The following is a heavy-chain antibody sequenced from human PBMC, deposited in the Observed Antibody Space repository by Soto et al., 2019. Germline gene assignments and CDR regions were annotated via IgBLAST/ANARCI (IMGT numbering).Heavy chain of an antibody. V-gene: IGHV3-30-3*01. Sequence: QVQLVESGGGVVQPGRSLRLSCAASGFTFSSYALHWVRQAPGKGLEWVTVISYDGNNKYYADSVEGRFTISRDNSKNTLYLQMNSLRTEDTGVYYCARSQQTTVTSPLADPWGQETLVTVSS. CDR3: ARSQQTTVTSPLADP. J-gene: IGHJ5*02. CDR2: ISYDGNNK. CDR1: GFTFSSYA. D-gene: IGHD4-17*01.